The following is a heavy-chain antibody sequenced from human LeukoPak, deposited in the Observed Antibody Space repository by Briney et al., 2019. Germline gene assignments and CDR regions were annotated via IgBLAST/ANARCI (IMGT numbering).Heavy chain of an antibody. D-gene: IGHD2-2*01. Sequence: SETLSLTCTVSGGSISSYYWSWIRQPAGKGLEWIGRIYTSGSTNSNPSLKSRVTMSVDTSKNQFSLKLSSVTAADTAVYYCARDVVVVPAAIHYCMDVWGQGTTVTVSS. J-gene: IGHJ6*02. CDR2: IYTSGST. V-gene: IGHV4-4*07. CDR1: GGSISSYY. CDR3: ARDVVVVPAAIHYCMDV.